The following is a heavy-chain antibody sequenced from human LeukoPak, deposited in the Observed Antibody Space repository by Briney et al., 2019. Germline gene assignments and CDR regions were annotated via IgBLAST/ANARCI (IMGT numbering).Heavy chain of an antibody. CDR1: GYTFTSYV. V-gene: IGHV1-18*01. J-gene: IGHJ4*02. D-gene: IGHD3-16*02. CDR3: ARGELLLYRFDY. Sequence: ASVKVSCKASGYTFTSYVISWVRQAPGQGLEWMGWISAYNGNTNYAQKLQGRVTMTTDTSTNTAYMELRSLRSDDTAVYYCARGELLLYRFDYWGQRTLVTVSS. CDR2: ISAYNGNT.